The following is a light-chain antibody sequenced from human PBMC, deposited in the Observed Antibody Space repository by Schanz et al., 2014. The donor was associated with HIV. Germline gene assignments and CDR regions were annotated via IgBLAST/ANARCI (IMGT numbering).Light chain of an antibody. CDR1: KLGSKS. CDR3: QVWDSFLNVV. J-gene: IGLJ2*01. CDR2: YDD. V-gene: IGLV3-21*04. Sequence: SYELTQPPSVSVAPGKTASITCGGNKLGSKSVHWYQQRPGQAPLLVIYYDDDRPSGIPERFSGSNSGHTATLTISGVEVGDEADYYCQVWDSFLNVVFGGGTKLTVL.